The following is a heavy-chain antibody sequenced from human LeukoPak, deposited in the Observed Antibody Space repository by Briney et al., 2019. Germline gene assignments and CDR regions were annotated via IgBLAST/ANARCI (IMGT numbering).Heavy chain of an antibody. J-gene: IGHJ4*02. CDR1: GFTFSSYW. CDR3: ARGPNALDY. Sequence: GGSLRLSCAASGFTFSSYWMSWVRQAPGKGLEWVANIKQDGNEKYYVDSVKGRFTISRDNAKNSLYLQMNGLRDEDTAVYYCARGPNALDYWGQGTLVTVSS. V-gene: IGHV3-7*01. CDR2: IKQDGNEK.